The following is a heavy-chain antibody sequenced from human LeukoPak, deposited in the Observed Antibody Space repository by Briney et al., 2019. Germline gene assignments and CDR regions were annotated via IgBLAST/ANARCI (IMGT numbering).Heavy chain of an antibody. D-gene: IGHD3-9*01. J-gene: IGHJ6*03. CDR3: ARGRVLRYFGGVYYYYYYMDV. Sequence: SETLSLTCIVSGDSISSYYWSWIRQPHGKGLECIGRMYTSGSTTYNPCLKSRVTISVDTSKNQCSLKLSSVTAADTAVYYCARGRVLRYFGGVYYYYYYMDVWGKGTTVTVSS. CDR2: MYTSGST. CDR1: GDSISSYY. V-gene: IGHV4-4*07.